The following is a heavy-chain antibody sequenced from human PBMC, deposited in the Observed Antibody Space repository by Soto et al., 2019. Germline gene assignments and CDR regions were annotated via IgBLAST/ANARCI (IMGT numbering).Heavy chain of an antibody. CDR2: IWYDGSNK. D-gene: IGHD2-15*01. V-gene: IGHV3-33*01. Sequence: GGSLRLSCAASGFTFSSYGMHWVRQAPGKGLEWVAVIWYDGSNKYYADSVKGRFTISRDNSKNTLYLQMNSLRAEDTAVYYCARDPSPILKAYFDYWGQGTLVTVSS. J-gene: IGHJ4*02. CDR3: ARDPSPILKAYFDY. CDR1: GFTFSSYG.